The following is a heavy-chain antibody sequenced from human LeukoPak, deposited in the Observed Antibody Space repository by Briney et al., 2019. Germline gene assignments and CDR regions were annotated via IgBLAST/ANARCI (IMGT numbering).Heavy chain of an antibody. V-gene: IGHV3-23*01. CDR2: ISAIGGGT. CDR3: AKSLKYAGSYGDF. J-gene: IGHJ4*02. Sequence: GGSLRLSCAASGFTFSSHAMSWVRQAPGKGLEWVSAISAIGGGTYYADSVKGRFTISRDNSKNTLYLQMNSLRAEDTAVYYCAKSLKYAGSYGDFWGQGTLVTVSS. D-gene: IGHD1-26*01. CDR1: GFTFSSHA.